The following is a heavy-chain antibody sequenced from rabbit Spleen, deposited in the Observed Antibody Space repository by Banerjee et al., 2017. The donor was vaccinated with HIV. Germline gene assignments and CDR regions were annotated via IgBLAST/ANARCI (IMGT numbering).Heavy chain of an antibody. CDR2: IYGGSSDST. J-gene: IGHJ4*01. V-gene: IGHV1S40*01. D-gene: IGHD8-1*01. CDR3: ARDPVIAGSAYYDL. CDR1: GFSFSSSYY. Sequence: QSLEESGGDLVKPGASLTLTCTASGFSFSSSYYMCWVRQAPGKGLECIACIYGGSSDSTYYASWAKGRFTISKTSSTTVTLQMTSLTAADTATYFCARDPVIAGSAYYDLWGQGTLVTVS.